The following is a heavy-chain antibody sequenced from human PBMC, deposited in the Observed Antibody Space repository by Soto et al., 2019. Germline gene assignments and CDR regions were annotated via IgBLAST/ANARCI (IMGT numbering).Heavy chain of an antibody. V-gene: IGHV4-59*08. CDR1: GASISSSY. D-gene: IGHD5-18*01. CDR3: ARRYSYGHFDY. Sequence: SETLCLTCTVSGASISSSYWSWIRQPPGKGLEWIGYIYNSGSTTYNPSLKSRVTISVDTSKNQFSLKLSSVTAADTAVYYCARRYSYGHFDYWGQGTLVTVPQ. J-gene: IGHJ4*02. CDR2: IYNSGST.